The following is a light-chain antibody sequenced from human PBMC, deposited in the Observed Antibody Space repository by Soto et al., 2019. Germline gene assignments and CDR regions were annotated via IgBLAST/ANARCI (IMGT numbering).Light chain of an antibody. CDR3: AAWDDTLNGPT. CDR1: SSNIGSNT. Sequence: QSVLTQPPSASGTPGQRVTISCSGSSSNIGSNTVNWYQQLPGTAPKLLIYSNNQRPPGVPDRFSGSKSGTSASLAISGLQSEDEADYSCAAWDDTLNGPTFGGGTKLTVL. J-gene: IGLJ3*02. CDR2: SNN. V-gene: IGLV1-44*01.